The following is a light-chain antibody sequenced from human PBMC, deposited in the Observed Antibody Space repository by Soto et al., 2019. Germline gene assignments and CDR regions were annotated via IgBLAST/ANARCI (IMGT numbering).Light chain of an antibody. Sequence: DVVMTQTPLSLSVAPGQPASISCKPSQTLLHITGETFLFWYLQKPGQSPQLLIYEVSTRVSGVPDRFSGSGSGTDFTLEISRVETDDVGIYYCMQSTQLPPTFGQGTRLE. V-gene: IGKV2D-29*02. CDR3: MQSTQLPPT. J-gene: IGKJ5*01. CDR2: EVS. CDR1: QTLLHITGETF.